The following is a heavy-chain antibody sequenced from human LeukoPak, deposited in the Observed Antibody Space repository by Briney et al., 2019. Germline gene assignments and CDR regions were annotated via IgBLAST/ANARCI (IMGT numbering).Heavy chain of an antibody. V-gene: IGHV3-74*03. CDR2: INSDGSRR. Sequence: PGGSLRLSCAASGFNVSNYWMHWVRQAPGKGLVWVSRINSDGSRRMYADSVKGRFTISRDNAKNTLYLQMNSLRAEDTATYFCSWGGYCGADNCYSGGDYFDPWGQGTLVTVSS. D-gene: IGHD2-15*01. J-gene: IGHJ5*02. CDR1: GFNVSNYW. CDR3: SWGGYCGADNCYSGGDYFDP.